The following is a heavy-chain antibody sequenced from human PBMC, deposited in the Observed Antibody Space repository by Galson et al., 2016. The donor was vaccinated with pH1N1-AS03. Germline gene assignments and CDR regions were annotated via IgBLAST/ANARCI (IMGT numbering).Heavy chain of an antibody. CDR3: AKDRSSRNVLGAYDY. J-gene: IGHJ4*02. Sequence: SLRLSCAASGFTFSNYGMSWVRQAPGKGLEWVSDISSGNTYHADSVKGRFTISRDDSKNTLYLQMNSPRAEDTAVYYCAKDRSSRNVLGAYDYWGQGTLVTVSS. CDR1: GFTFSNYG. CDR2: ISSGNT. V-gene: IGHV3-23*01. D-gene: IGHD3-10*02.